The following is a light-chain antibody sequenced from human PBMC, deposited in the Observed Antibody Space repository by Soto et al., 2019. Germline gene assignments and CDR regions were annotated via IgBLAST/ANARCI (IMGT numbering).Light chain of an antibody. Sequence: EIVLTQSPGTLSLSPGERATLSCRASQSVSSSFLAWYQQKPGQAPRLLIYGASSRATGIPDRFSGSRSGTDFTHAISILEPEDVAVYCCRQYGRSALSFGGGTKV. CDR1: QSVSSSF. J-gene: IGKJ4*01. CDR2: GAS. V-gene: IGKV3-20*01. CDR3: RQYGRSALS.